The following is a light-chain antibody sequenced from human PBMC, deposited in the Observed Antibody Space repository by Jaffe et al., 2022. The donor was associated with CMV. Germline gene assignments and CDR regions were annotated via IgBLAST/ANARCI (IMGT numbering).Light chain of an antibody. CDR2: DAS. CDR3: QQYNNWPRP. Sequence: EMVMTQSPATLSVSPGERATLSCRASQSVGTNLAWYQQKPGQAPSLLIYDASTRAPGIPGRFSGSGSGTEFTLTISSLQSEDFAVYYCQQYNNWPRPFGGGTKVEIK. V-gene: IGKV3-15*01. J-gene: IGKJ4*01. CDR1: QSVGTN.